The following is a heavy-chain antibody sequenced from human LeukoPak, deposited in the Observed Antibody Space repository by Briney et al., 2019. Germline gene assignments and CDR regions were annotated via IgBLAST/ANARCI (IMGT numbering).Heavy chain of an antibody. CDR1: GFTFSSYG. CDR3: AKGNRLIVGAISLGY. D-gene: IGHD1-26*01. V-gene: IGHV3-30*18. J-gene: IGHJ4*02. CDR2: ISYDGSNK. Sequence: GGSLRLSCAASGFTFSSYGMHWVRQAPGKGLEWVAVISYDGSNKYYADSVKGRFTISRDNSKNTLYLQMNSLRAEDTAVYYCAKGNRLIVGAISLGYWGQGTLVTVSS.